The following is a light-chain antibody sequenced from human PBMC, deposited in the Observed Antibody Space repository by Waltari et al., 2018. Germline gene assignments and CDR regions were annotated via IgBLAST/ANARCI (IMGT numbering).Light chain of an antibody. V-gene: IGKV4-1*01. CDR3: QQYYSTPPLT. J-gene: IGKJ4*01. Sequence: DIVMTQSPDSLAVSLGERATINCKSSQSVLYSSNNKNYLAWYQQKPGQPPKLLIDWASSRESGVPDRFSGSGSGTDFTLTISSLHAEDVAVYYCQQYYSTPPLTFGGGTKVEIK. CDR1: QSVLYSSNNKNY. CDR2: WAS.